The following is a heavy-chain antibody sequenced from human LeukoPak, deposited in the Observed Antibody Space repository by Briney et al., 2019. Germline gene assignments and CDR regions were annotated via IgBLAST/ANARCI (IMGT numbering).Heavy chain of an antibody. V-gene: IGHV1-18*01. J-gene: IGHJ6*02. CDR2: ISAYNGNT. Sequence: GASVKVSCKASGYTFTSYGISWVRQAPGQRLEWMGWISAYNGNTNYAQKLQGRVTMTTDTYTSTAYMELRSLRSDDTAVYYCARDCSGGSCYQRYYYGMDVWGQGTTVTVSS. CDR1: GYTFTSYG. D-gene: IGHD2-15*01. CDR3: ARDCSGGSCYQRYYYGMDV.